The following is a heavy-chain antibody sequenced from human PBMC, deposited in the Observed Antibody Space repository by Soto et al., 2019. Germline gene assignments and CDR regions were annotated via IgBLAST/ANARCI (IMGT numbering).Heavy chain of an antibody. CDR2: ISGSSSNI. J-gene: IGHJ4*02. Sequence: GGSLRLSCAASGFTFSSYAMSWVRQAPGKGLEWVSSISGSSSNIYYADSVKGRFTISRDNAKNSLYLQMNSLRAEDTAVYYCARDLLQQPPHLALFDYWGQGTLVTVSS. CDR1: GFTFSSYA. V-gene: IGHV3-21*01. D-gene: IGHD6-13*01. CDR3: ARDLLQQPPHLALFDY.